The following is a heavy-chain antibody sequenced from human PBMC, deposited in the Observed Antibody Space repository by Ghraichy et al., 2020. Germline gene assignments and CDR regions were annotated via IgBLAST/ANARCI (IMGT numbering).Heavy chain of an antibody. CDR2: IWYDGSNE. CDR1: GFTFSNYG. Sequence: GGSLRLSCAASGFTFSNYGMHWVRQAPGKGLEWVAVIWYDGSNENYADSVKGRFTVSRDNSKDTLYLQMNTLKAEDTAFYFCAREFAGHPDCWGRGTLVTVSS. J-gene: IGHJ4*02. CDR3: AREFAGHPDC. D-gene: IGHD1-1*01. V-gene: IGHV3-33*01.